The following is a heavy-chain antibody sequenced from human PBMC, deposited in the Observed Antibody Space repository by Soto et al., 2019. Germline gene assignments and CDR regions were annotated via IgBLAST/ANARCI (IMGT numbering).Heavy chain of an antibody. D-gene: IGHD2-21*01. CDR3: ARESYSSLN. CDR1: GFTFSSSS. V-gene: IGHV3-48*01. CDR2: ISTGSNPI. Sequence: GGSLRLSCAASGFTFSSSSMNWVRQAPGKGLEWVAYISTGSNPIYYADSVKGRFTISRDNAKNSLYLQMNSLRAEDTAVYYCARESYSSLNWSQGTLVTVSS. J-gene: IGHJ4*02.